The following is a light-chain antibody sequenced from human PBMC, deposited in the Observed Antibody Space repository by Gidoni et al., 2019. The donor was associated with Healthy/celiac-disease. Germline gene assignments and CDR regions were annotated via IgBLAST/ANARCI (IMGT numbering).Light chain of an antibody. J-gene: IGKJ1*01. CDR1: QSVSSY. CDR3: QQRSNWPPEWT. Sequence: DIVLTQSPATLSSSPGERATLSCRASQSVSSYLAWYQQKPGQAPRLLIYAASNRATGIPARFSGSGSGTEFTLTISSLEPEDFAVYYCQQRSNWPPEWTFXXXTKVEIK. CDR2: AAS. V-gene: IGKV3-11*01.